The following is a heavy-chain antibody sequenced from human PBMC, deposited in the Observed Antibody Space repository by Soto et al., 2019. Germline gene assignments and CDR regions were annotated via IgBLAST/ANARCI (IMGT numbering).Heavy chain of an antibody. V-gene: IGHV4-59*01. CDR2: IYYSGST. Sequence: PSETLSLTCTVSGGSISTYYWSWIRQPPGKGLEWIGCIYYSGSTNYNPSLKSRVTISVDTSKNQFSLKLSSVTAADTAVYYCARAGYEWGLETYSYGMDVWGQGTTVTVSS. CDR3: ARAGYEWGLETYSYGMDV. J-gene: IGHJ6*02. D-gene: IGHD1-26*01. CDR1: GGSISTYY.